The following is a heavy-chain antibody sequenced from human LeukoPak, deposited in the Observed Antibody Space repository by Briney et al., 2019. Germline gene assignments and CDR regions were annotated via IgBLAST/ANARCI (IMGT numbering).Heavy chain of an antibody. J-gene: IGHJ4*02. CDR1: GFTFSSYA. V-gene: IGHV3-30-3*01. CDR2: ISYDGSNK. Sequence: GGSLRLSCAASGFTFSSYAMHWVRQAPGKGLEWVAVISYDGSNKYYADSVKGRFTISRDNSKNTLYLQMNSLRVEDTSVYYCVKEREYSSSVWYFDYWGQGTLVTVSS. D-gene: IGHD6-13*01. CDR3: VKEREYSSSVWYFDY.